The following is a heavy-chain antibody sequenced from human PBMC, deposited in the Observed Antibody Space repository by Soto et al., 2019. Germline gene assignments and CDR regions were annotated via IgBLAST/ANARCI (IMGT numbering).Heavy chain of an antibody. D-gene: IGHD6-19*01. Sequence: QVQLQESGPGLVKPSGTLSLTCAVSGGSISSSNWWSWVRQPPGKGLEWIGESYHSGSTNYNPSLASRVTTSVDNSKIHVSLKLSSVTAADTAVYYCASALHYEVAGTFSFDIWGQWTMVTVSS. CDR2: SYHSGST. CDR1: GGSISSSNW. CDR3: ASALHYEVAGTFSFDI. J-gene: IGHJ3*02. V-gene: IGHV4-4*02.